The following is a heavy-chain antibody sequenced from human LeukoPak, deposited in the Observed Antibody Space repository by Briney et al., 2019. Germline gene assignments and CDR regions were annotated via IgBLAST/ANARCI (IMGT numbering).Heavy chain of an antibody. Sequence: ASVKVSCKASGYTFTTFGITWVRQAPGQGIEWMGWINTYNGNTNYAQNLQGRVTMTTDTSTSTAYMELRSLTSDDTAVYYCARLGSDCGGGNCYWGQGTLVTVSS. CDR1: GYTFTTFG. CDR2: INTYNGNT. V-gene: IGHV1-18*01. D-gene: IGHD2-15*01. J-gene: IGHJ4*02. CDR3: ARLGSDCGGGNCY.